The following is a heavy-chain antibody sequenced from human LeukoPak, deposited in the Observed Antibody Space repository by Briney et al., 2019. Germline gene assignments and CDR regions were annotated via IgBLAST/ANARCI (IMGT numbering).Heavy chain of an antibody. V-gene: IGHV4-34*01. Sequence: SETLSLTCVVYGGSFSGYYWSWIRQPPGKGLEWIGEINHSGSTNYNPSLKSRVTISVDTSKNQFSLKLSSVTAADTAVYYCARGSTGENAFDIWGQGTMVTVSS. D-gene: IGHD2-2*01. CDR3: ARGSTGENAFDI. J-gene: IGHJ3*02. CDR1: GGSFSGYY. CDR2: INHSGST.